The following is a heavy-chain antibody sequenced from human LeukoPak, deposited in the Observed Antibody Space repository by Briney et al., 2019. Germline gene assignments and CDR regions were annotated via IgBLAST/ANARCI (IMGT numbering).Heavy chain of an antibody. CDR2: ITTSDGNT. CDR1: GFTFSSYT. J-gene: IGHJ4*02. V-gene: IGHV3-23*01. D-gene: IGHD3-22*01. CDR3: AKHGGTYYYDSSGLNYFDY. Sequence: GGSLRLSCSASGFTFSSYTMSWVRQAPGKGLEWVSTITTSDGNTYYADSVKGRFTVSRDNSKNTLYLQMNSLRAEDTAVYYCAKHGGTYYYDSSGLNYFDYWGQGTLVTVSS.